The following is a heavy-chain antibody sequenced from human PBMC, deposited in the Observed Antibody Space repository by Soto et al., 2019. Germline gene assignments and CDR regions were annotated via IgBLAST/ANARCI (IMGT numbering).Heavy chain of an antibody. V-gene: IGHV1-3*01. CDR2: INAGNGDT. CDR3: TRDLTEQSTSYPSDC. CDR1: GYTFTDYA. J-gene: IGHJ4*02. D-gene: IGHD6-6*01. Sequence: QVQLAQSGAEVRKPGASVKISCEASGYTFTDYAIHWVRQAPGQRFEWMGWINAGNGDTKFSRRVLGRVSISTDISSSTAYMELSSLTPEDTAVYYCTRDLTEQSTSYPSDCWGQGTLVTVSP.